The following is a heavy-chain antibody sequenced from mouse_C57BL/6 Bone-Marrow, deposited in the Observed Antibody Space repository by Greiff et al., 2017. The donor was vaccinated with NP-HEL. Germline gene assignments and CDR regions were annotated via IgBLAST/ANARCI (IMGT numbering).Heavy chain of an antibody. D-gene: IGHD1-1*01. CDR1: GYAFSSYW. V-gene: IGHV1-80*01. Sequence: VQLQQSGAELVKPGASVKISCKASGYAFSSYWMNWVKQRPGKGLEWIGQIYPGDGDPNYNGKFKGKATLTADKSSSTAYMQLSSLTSEDSAVYFCARIGALITTVVEYYFDYWGQGTTLTVSS. CDR2: IYPGDGDP. J-gene: IGHJ2*01. CDR3: ARIGALITTVVEYYFDY.